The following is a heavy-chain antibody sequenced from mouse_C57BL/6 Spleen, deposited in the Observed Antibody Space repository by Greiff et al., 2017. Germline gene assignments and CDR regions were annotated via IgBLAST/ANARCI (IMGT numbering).Heavy chain of an antibody. CDR2: ISYDGSN. D-gene: IGHD1-1*01. CDR1: GYSITSGYY. Sequence: VQLKESGPGLVKPSQSLSLTCSVTGYSITSGYYWNWIRQFPGNKLEWMGYISYDGSNNYNPSLKNRISLTRDPPKNQFFLKLNSVTTEDTATNFSAREMLRCSYFYYWGPNAPLTVSS. V-gene: IGHV3-6*01. J-gene: IGHJ2*01. CDR3: AREMLRCSYFYY.